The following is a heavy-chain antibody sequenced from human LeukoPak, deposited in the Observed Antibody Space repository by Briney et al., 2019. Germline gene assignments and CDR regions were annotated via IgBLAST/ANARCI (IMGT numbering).Heavy chain of an antibody. CDR3: ARASFRLASPARDIVVVVAANNGPSGEEADY. D-gene: IGHD2-15*01. CDR1: GYTFTSYG. CDR2: ISAYNGNT. V-gene: IGHV1-18*01. Sequence: ASVKVSCKASGYTFTSYGISWVRQAPGQGLEWMGWISAYNGNTNYAQKLQGRVTMTTDTSTSTAYMELRSLRSDDTAVYYCARASFRLASPARDIVVVVAANNGPSGEEADYWGQGTLVTVSS. J-gene: IGHJ4*02.